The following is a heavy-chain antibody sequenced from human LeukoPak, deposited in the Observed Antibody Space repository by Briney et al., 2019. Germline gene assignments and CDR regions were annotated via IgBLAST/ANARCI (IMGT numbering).Heavy chain of an antibody. J-gene: IGHJ5*02. CDR3: AKDRGQNWFDP. V-gene: IGHV3-30*02. Sequence: GGSLPLSCAASGFPFSSYGMHWVRQAPGKGLEWVAFIRYDGSNKYYADSVKGRFTISRDNSKNTLYLQMNSLRAEDTAVYYCAKDRGQNWFDPWGQGTLVTVSS. CDR2: IRYDGSNK. CDR1: GFPFSSYG.